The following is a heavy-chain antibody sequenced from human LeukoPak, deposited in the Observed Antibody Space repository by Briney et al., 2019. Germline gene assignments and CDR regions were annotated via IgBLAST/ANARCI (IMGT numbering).Heavy chain of an antibody. J-gene: IGHJ4*02. Sequence: SETLSLTCAVYGGSFSSYYWSWIRQPPGKGLEWIAEINHSGSTNYNPSLERRATISVDTTKNHFSQQQSTVPAADTAVYYFSRGQWGVTTVINYDFDFWGQGTMVTVSS. CDR1: GGSFSSYY. D-gene: IGHD4-17*01. CDR2: INHSGST. CDR3: SRGQWGVTTVINYDFDF. V-gene: IGHV4-34*01.